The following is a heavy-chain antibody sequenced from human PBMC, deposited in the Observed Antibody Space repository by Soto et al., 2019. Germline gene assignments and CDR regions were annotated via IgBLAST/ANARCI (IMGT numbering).Heavy chain of an antibody. V-gene: IGHV4-59*08. J-gene: IGHJ6*03. D-gene: IGHD2-2*01. CDR2: IYYSGST. CDR3: ARHGWPCSSTSCYGGTMGYYYMDV. CDR1: GGSISRYY. Sequence: SETLSLTCTVSGGSISRYYWSWIRQPPGKGLEWIGYIYYSGSTNYNPSLKSRVTISVDTSKNQFSLKLSSVTAADTAVYYCARHGWPCSSTSCYGGTMGYYYMDVWGKGTTVTVSS.